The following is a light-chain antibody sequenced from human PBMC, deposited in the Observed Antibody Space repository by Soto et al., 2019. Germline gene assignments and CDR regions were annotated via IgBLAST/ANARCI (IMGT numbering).Light chain of an antibody. CDR3: QQYNSYPFT. CDR1: QSISSW. Sequence: DIPMTQSPSTLSSSVGDRVTITCRASQSISSWLAGYQQKPGKAPKLLIYDASILESGVPSRFSGSGSGTEFTLTISSQQPDDFATYYCQQYNSYPFTFGPGTKVDSK. CDR2: DAS. V-gene: IGKV1-5*01. J-gene: IGKJ3*01.